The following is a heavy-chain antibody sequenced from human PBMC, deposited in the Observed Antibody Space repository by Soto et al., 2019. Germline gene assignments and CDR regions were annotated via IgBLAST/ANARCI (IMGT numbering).Heavy chain of an antibody. CDR1: GFTFSSYE. D-gene: IGHD6-25*01. V-gene: IGHV3-48*03. J-gene: IGHJ4*02. CDR3: ARISANPVGFDY. CDR2: ISSSGSTI. Sequence: EVQLVESGGGLVQPGGSLRLSCAASGFTFSSYEMNWVRQAPGKGLEWVSYISSSGSTIYYADSVKGRFTISRDNAKNSLYLQMNSLRAEDTAVYYCARISANPVGFDYWGQGTLVTVSS.